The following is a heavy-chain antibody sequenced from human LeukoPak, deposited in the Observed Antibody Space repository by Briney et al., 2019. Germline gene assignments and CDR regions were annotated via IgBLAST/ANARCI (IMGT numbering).Heavy chain of an antibody. CDR3: ARWAVAGSYYYYYGMDV. Sequence: GGSLRLSCAASGFTFSSYWMSWVRRAPGKGLEWVANIKQDGSEKYYVDSVKGRFTISRDNAKNSLYLQMNSLRAEDTAVYYCARWAVAGSYYYYYGMDVWGQGTTVTVSS. CDR2: IKQDGSEK. CDR1: GFTFSSYW. J-gene: IGHJ6*02. D-gene: IGHD6-19*01. V-gene: IGHV3-7*03.